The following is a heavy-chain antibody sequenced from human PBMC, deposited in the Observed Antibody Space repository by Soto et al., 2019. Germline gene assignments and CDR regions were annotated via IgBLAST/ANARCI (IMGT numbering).Heavy chain of an antibody. D-gene: IGHD3-10*01. V-gene: IGHV1-8*02. CDR2: MNPYSGDT. J-gene: IGHJ4*01. CDR1: GYTFTNFH. CDR3: ARGSPGPVDH. Sequence: QVQLVQSGAEVRKPGASVKVSCKASGYTFTNFHFNWVRQATGQGLEWIGWMNPYSGDTGYAQNFQGRVTMTRDTSINTAYMEMTSRTSDDTAVYYCARGSPGPVDHWGHGTPVTVSS.